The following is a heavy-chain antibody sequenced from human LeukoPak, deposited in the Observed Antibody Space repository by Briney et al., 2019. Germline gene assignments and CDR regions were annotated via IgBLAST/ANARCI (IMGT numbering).Heavy chain of an antibody. CDR3: ATDPPPDYYDSSGYSFYYYYGMDV. CDR2: IYYSGGT. D-gene: IGHD3-22*01. V-gene: IGHV4-39*02. J-gene: IGHJ6*02. Sequence: SETLSLTCTVSGGSISSSSYYWGWIRQPPGKGLEWIGSIYYSGGTYYNPSLKSRLTISVDTSKNQFSLKLSSVTAADTAVYYCATDPPPDYYDSSGYSFYYYYGMDVWGQGTTVTVSS. CDR1: GGSISSSSYY.